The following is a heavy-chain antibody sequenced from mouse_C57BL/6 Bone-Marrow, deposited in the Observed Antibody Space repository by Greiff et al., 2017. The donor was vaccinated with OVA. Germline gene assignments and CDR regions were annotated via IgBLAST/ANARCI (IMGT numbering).Heavy chain of an antibody. CDR1: GYTFTSYW. Sequence: VKLQQPGAELVKPGASVKLSCKASGYTFTSYWMQWVKQRPGQGLEWIGEIDPSDSYTNYNQKFKGKATLTVDTSSSTAYMQLSSLTSEDSAVYYCARPDYWYFDVWGTGTTVTVSS. V-gene: IGHV1-50*01. CDR2: IDPSDSYT. CDR3: ARPDYWYFDV. J-gene: IGHJ1*03.